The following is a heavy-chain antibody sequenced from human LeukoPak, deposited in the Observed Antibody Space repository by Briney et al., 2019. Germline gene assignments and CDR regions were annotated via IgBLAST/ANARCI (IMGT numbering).Heavy chain of an antibody. CDR3: ARDSPGIAAAGSFDY. CDR2: ISSSGSTI. J-gene: IGHJ4*02. Sequence: GGSLRLSCAASGFTFSDYYMSWIREAPGKGLEWGSYISSSGSTIYYADSVKGRFTISRNNSKNTLYLQMNSLRAEDTAVYYCARDSPGIAAAGSFDYWGQGTLVTVSS. D-gene: IGHD6-13*01. V-gene: IGHV3-11*04. CDR1: GFTFSDYY.